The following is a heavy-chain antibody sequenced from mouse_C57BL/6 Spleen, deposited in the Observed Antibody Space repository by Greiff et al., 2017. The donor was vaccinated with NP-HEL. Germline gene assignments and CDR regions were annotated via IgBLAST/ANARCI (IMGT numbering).Heavy chain of an antibody. J-gene: IGHJ3*01. V-gene: IGHV1-7*01. D-gene: IGHD3-2*02. CDR1: GYTFTSYW. CDR3: ARSGVQGSSGYHVPASFAY. CDR2: INPSSGYT. Sequence: QVQLQQSGAELAKPGASVKLSCKASGYTFTSYWMHWVKQRPGQGLEWIGYINPSSGYTKYNQKFKDKATLTADKSSSTADRQLSSRTDEDSAVYYCARSGVQGSSGYHVPASFAYWGQGTLVTVSA.